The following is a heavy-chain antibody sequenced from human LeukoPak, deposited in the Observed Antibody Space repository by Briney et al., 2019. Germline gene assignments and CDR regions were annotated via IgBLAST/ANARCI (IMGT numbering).Heavy chain of an antibody. J-gene: IGHJ4*02. CDR1: GYTFTGYY. D-gene: IGHD5-24*01. Sequence: ASVKVSCKASGYTFTGYYMHWVRQAPGQGLEWMGWINPNSGGTNYAQKFQGRVTMIRDMSISTAYMELSRLRSDDTAVYYCARRERRDGYNYMVDYWGQGTLVTVSS. V-gene: IGHV1-2*02. CDR3: ARRERRDGYNYMVDY. CDR2: INPNSGGT.